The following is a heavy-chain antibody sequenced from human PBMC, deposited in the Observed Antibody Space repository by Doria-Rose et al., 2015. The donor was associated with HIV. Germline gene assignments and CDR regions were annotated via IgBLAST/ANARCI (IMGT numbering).Heavy chain of an antibody. V-gene: IGHV3-48*03. CDR2: ISSSGGVK. CDR1: GGAFKTYK. CDR3: ARDRPTRALYESSGFSPFDS. Sequence: GGGLVHPDGSLSLPCVASGGAFKTYKMGWVRQAPGKGLEWISSISSSGGVKYYADSMKGRFTISRDNAKNSLYLQMNTLRADDTAVYFCARDRPTRALYESSGFSPFDSWG. D-gene: IGHD3-22*01. J-gene: IGHJ3*01.